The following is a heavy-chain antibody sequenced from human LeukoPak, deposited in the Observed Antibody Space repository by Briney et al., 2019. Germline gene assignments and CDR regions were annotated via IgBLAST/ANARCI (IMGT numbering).Heavy chain of an antibody. J-gene: IGHJ5*02. CDR1: GYKFINHW. CDR3: ARLVTPGVTRWFDP. Sequence: GASLKISCNTSGYKFINHWIGWLRRQPGKDLVGMTSYYPGDADARYSPSLQGQVTISADKSITTAYLQWSTLTASDTATYYCARLVTPGVTRWFDPWGQGTPVTVSS. D-gene: IGHD1-1*01. CDR2: YYPGDADA. V-gene: IGHV5-51*01.